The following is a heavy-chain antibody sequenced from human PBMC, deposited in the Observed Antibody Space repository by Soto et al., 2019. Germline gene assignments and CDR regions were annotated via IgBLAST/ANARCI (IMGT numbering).Heavy chain of an antibody. Sequence: ASETLSLTCAVYGGSFSGYYWSWIRQPPGKGLEWIGEINHSGSTNYNPSLKSRVTISVDTSKNQFSLKLSSVTAADTAVYYCARRGRYDFWSGYYWFDPWGQGTLVTVSS. D-gene: IGHD3-3*01. CDR1: GGSFSGYY. V-gene: IGHV4-34*01. J-gene: IGHJ5*02. CDR2: INHSGST. CDR3: ARRGRYDFWSGYYWFDP.